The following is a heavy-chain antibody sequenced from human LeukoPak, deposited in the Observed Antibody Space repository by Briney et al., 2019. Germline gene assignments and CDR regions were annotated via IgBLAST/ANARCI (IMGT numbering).Heavy chain of an antibody. CDR2: ISWNSGSI. CDR1: GFTFDDYA. V-gene: IGHV3-9*03. D-gene: IGHD3-22*01. J-gene: IGHJ3*02. Sequence: PGGSMRLSCAASGFTFDDYAMHCVRQAPGKGLEWVSGISWNSGSIGYADSVKGRFTISRDNAKNSLYLQMNSLRAEDMALYYCAKGYYYDSSGYSNDAFDIWGQGTMVTVSS. CDR3: AKGYYYDSSGYSNDAFDI.